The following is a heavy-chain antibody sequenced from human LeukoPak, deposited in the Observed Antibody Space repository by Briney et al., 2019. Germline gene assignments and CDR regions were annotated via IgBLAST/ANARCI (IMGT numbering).Heavy chain of an antibody. Sequence: GGSLRVSCAASGFNFRSYAMSWVRQAPGKGLEWVSTVTGGAVATYYADSVRGRHTISRDNSKNTLYLQMSSLRAEDTAVYYCARDSPLKGYNSGWATNSFDFWGQGTLVTVSS. V-gene: IGHV3-23*01. CDR3: ARDSPLKGYNSGWATNSFDF. CDR2: VTGGAVAT. CDR1: GFNFRSYA. J-gene: IGHJ4*02. D-gene: IGHD6-19*01.